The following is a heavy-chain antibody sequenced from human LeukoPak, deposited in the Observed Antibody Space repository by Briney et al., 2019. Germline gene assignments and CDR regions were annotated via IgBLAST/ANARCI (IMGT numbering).Heavy chain of an antibody. CDR1: GFTFSSYS. CDR2: ICSSSSSTI. CDR3: ARDRYYGSGTIYGMDV. J-gene: IGHJ6*02. Sequence: PGGSLRLSCAASGFTFSSYSMNWVRQAPGKGLEWVSYICSSSSSTIYYADSVKGRFTISRDNAKNSLYLQMNSLRDEDTAVYYCARDRYYGSGTIYGMDVWGQGTTVTVSS. D-gene: IGHD3-10*01. V-gene: IGHV3-48*02.